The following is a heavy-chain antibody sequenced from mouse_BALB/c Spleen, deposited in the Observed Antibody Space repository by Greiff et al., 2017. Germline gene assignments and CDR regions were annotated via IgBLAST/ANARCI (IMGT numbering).Heavy chain of an antibody. D-gene: IGHD2-12*01. CDR1: GYSITSDYA. CDR2: ISYSGST. J-gene: IGHJ2*01. CDR3: AIYDDYFDY. Sequence: EVKLQESGPGLVKPSQSLSLTCTVTGYSITSDYAWNWIRQFPGNKLEWMGYISYSGSTSYNPSLKSRISITRDTSKNQFFLQLNSVTTEDTATYYCAIYDDYFDYWGQGTTLTVSS. V-gene: IGHV3-2*02.